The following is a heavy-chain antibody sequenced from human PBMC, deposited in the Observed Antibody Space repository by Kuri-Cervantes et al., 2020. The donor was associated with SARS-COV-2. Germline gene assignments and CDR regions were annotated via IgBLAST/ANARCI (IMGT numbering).Heavy chain of an antibody. D-gene: IGHD3-22*01. CDR2: IYYSGST. CDR1: GGSISSGDYY. V-gene: IGHV4-30-4*08. J-gene: IGHJ4*02. CDR3: ARLGYDSSGYKDYYFDY. Sequence: SETLSLTCTVSGGSISSGDYYWSWIRQPPGKGLEWIGYIYYSGSTYYNPSLKSRVTISVDTSKNQFSLKLSSVTAADTAVYYCARLGYDSSGYKDYYFDYWGQGTLVTVSS.